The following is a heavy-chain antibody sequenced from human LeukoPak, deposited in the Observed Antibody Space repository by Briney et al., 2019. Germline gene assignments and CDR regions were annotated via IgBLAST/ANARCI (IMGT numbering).Heavy chain of an antibody. CDR3: ARTIKSGNYYWFDP. CDR1: GGSISNYH. Sequence: SATLTLTCTVSGGSISNYHWSWIRQPPGEGLEWIGFISYTGSTNYNPSLKSRVTVSVDTSKNQFSLKVTSVTAADTAVYYCARTIKSGNYYWFDPWGQGTLVTVSS. J-gene: IGHJ5*02. D-gene: IGHD1-26*01. CDR2: ISYTGST. V-gene: IGHV4-59*01.